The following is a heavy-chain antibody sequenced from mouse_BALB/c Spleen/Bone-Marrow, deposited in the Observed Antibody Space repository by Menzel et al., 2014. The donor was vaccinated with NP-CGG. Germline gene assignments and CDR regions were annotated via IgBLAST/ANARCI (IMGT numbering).Heavy chain of an antibody. CDR2: INPYNDGT. J-gene: IGHJ4*01. D-gene: IGHD2-3*01. CDR1: GYTFTSHI. CDR3: ARRWLPYAMDY. Sequence: EVQLQQSGPELVKPGASVKMSCKASGYTFTSHIMHWVKQKPGQGLEWIGYINPYNDGTKYNEKFKGKATLTSDKSSSTAYMELSSLTSEDSAVYYCARRWLPYAMDYWGQGTSVTVSS. V-gene: IGHV1-14*01.